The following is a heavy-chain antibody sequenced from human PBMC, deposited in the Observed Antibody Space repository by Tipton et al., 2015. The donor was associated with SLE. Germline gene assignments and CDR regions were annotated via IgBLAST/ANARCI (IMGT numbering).Heavy chain of an antibody. Sequence: TLSLTCAVYGGSFSGYSWSWIRQPAGKGLEWIGRAHTTGSPYYNPSLESRVAISMDTSKNQFSLKLTAVTAADTAVYYCARTLDALDIWGQGTMVTVSS. CDR3: ARTLDALDI. V-gene: IGHV4-59*10. J-gene: IGHJ3*02. CDR1: GGSFSGYS. CDR2: AHTTGSP.